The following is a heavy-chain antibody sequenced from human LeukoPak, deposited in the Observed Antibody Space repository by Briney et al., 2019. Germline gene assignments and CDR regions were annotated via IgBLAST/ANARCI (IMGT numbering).Heavy chain of an antibody. V-gene: IGHV3-30*04. D-gene: IGHD6-13*01. Sequence: GGSLRLSCAASGFTFSSYAMHWVRQAPGKGLGWVAVISYHGSNQYYADSVKGRFTISRDNAKNTLYLQMQSLRAEDTAVYYCARDWYSSSRLAYYFDYWGQGTLVTVSS. CDR1: GFTFSSYA. CDR3: ARDWYSSSRLAYYFDY. CDR2: ISYHGSNQ. J-gene: IGHJ4*02.